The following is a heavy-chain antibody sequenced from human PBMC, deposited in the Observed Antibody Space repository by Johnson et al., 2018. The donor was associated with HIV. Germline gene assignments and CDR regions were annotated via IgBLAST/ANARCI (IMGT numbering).Heavy chain of an antibody. Sequence: QVQLVESGGGLVQPGGSLRLSCAASGFTVSSYDMHWVRQAPGKGLEWVAFIRYDGTNKHFADSVKGRFTISRDNSKNTLYLQMNSLRAEDTAVYYCAKDPGRQWLVMCAFDIWGQGTMVTVSS. CDR3: AKDPGRQWLVMCAFDI. V-gene: IGHV3-30*02. J-gene: IGHJ3*02. CDR2: IRYDGTNK. D-gene: IGHD6-19*01. CDR1: GFTVSSYD.